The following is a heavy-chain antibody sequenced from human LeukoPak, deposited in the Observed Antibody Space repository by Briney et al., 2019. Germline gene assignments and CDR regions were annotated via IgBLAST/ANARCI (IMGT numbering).Heavy chain of an antibody. Sequence: GGSLRLSCAASGFTFSSYAMSWVRQAPGRGLEWVSAISGSGGSAYYADSVKGRFTISRDNSKNTLYLQMNSLRAEDTAVYYCAKFPLDLSGFSHDDYYYGMDVWGQGTTVTVSS. J-gene: IGHJ6*02. CDR3: AKFPLDLSGFSHDDYYYGMDV. CDR2: ISGSGGSA. D-gene: IGHD3-22*01. CDR1: GFTFSSYA. V-gene: IGHV3-23*01.